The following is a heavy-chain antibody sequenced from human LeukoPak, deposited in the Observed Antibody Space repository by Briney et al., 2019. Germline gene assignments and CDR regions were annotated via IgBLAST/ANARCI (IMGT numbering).Heavy chain of an antibody. J-gene: IGHJ4*02. CDR1: GGSISSSSYY. Sequence: SETLSLTCTVSGGSISSSSYYWGWIRQPPGKGLEWIGSIYYSGSTYYNPSLKSRVAISVDTSKNQFSLKLSSVTAADTAVYYCASGDPMGDYVWGSYRSTGPFDYWGQGTLVTVSS. CDR2: IYYSGST. D-gene: IGHD3-16*02. V-gene: IGHV4-39*01. CDR3: ASGDPMGDYVWGSYRSTGPFDY.